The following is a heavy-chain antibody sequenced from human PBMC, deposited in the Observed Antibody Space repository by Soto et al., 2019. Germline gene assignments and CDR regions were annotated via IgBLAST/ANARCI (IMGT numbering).Heavy chain of an antibody. CDR1: GFTFDDYA. Sequence: PGGSLRLSCAAPGFTFDDYAMHWVRQAPGKGLEWVSGISWNSGSIGYADSVKGRFTISRDNAKNSLYLQMNSLRAEDTALYYCAKAPRWRNYYYGMDVWGQGTTVTVSS. J-gene: IGHJ6*02. D-gene: IGHD2-15*01. CDR3: AKAPRWRNYYYGMDV. V-gene: IGHV3-9*01. CDR2: ISWNSGSI.